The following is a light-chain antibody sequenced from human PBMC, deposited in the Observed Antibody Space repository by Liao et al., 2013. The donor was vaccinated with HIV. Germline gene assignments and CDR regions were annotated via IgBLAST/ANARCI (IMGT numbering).Light chain of an antibody. V-gene: IGLV3-25*03. CDR1: ALPKQY. Sequence: SYELTQPSSVSVSPGQTARITCSGDALPKQYAYWYQQKPGQAPVLVIYKDSERPSGIPERFSGSSSGTTVALIISGVQAEDEADYYCQAWDSSTEVFGTGTKVTVL. J-gene: IGLJ1*01. CDR2: KDS. CDR3: QAWDSSTEV.